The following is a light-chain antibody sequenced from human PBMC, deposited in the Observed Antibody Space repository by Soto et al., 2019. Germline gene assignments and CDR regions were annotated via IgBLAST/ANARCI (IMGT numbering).Light chain of an antibody. Sequence: DIQMTQSPSTLSASVGDRVTITCRASQTISSWLAWYQQKPGKAPKLLIYEASSLKSGVPSRFSGSRSGTEFTLTISSLQPDDFATYYCQQQSSYPLTFGGGTKV. J-gene: IGKJ4*01. V-gene: IGKV1-5*03. CDR2: EAS. CDR1: QTISSW. CDR3: QQQSSYPLT.